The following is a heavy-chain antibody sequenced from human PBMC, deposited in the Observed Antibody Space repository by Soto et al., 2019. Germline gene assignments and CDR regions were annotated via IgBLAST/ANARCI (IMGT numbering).Heavy chain of an antibody. V-gene: IGHV3-21*01. D-gene: IGHD2-21*02. Sequence: GGSLRLSCAASGFTFSSYSMNWVRQAPGKGLEWVSSISSSSSYIYYADSVKGRFTISRDNAKNSLYLQMNSLRAEDTAVYYCASPSTAYYYYGMDVWGQGTTVTVSS. CDR1: GFTFSSYS. CDR3: ASPSTAYYYYGMDV. CDR2: ISSSSSYI. J-gene: IGHJ6*02.